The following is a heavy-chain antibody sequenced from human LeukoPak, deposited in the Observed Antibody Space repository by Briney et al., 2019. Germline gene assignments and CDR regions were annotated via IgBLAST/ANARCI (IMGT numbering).Heavy chain of an antibody. Sequence: GGSLRLSCAASGFTFSSYAVHWVRQAPGKGLEWVAVISYDGSNKYYADSVKGRFTISRDNSKNTLYLQMNSLRAEDTAVYYCARDYYYDSSGYYDYWGQGTLVTVSS. CDR3: ARDYYYDSSGYYDY. V-gene: IGHV3-30-3*01. J-gene: IGHJ4*02. D-gene: IGHD3-22*01. CDR1: GFTFSSYA. CDR2: ISYDGSNK.